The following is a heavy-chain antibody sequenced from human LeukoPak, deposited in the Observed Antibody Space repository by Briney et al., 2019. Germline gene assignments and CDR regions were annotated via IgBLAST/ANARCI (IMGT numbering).Heavy chain of an antibody. V-gene: IGHV1-69*05. J-gene: IGHJ4*02. CDR3: ARTRHVGYFDY. CDR1: GGTFSSYA. D-gene: IGHD1-26*01. CDR2: IIPIFGTA. Sequence: SVKVSCKAFGGTFSSYAISWVRQAPGQGLERMGGIIPIFGTANYAQKFQGRVTITTDESTSTAYMELSSLRSEDTAVYYCARTRHVGYFDYWGQGTLVTVSS.